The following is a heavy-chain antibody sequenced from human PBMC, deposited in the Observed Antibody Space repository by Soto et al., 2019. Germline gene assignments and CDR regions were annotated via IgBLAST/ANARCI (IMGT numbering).Heavy chain of an antibody. D-gene: IGHD2-2*01. Sequence: SETLSLTCAVSGGSISSGCYSWSWIRQPPGKGLEWIGYIYHSGSTYYNPSLKSRVTISVDRSKNQFSLKLSSVTAADTAVYYCARGRYCSSTSYYFMAGFVRDHNWFDPWGQGTLVTVSS. J-gene: IGHJ5*02. CDR2: IYHSGST. V-gene: IGHV4-30-2*01. CDR3: ARGRYCSSTSYYFMAGFVRDHNWFDP. CDR1: GGSISSGCYS.